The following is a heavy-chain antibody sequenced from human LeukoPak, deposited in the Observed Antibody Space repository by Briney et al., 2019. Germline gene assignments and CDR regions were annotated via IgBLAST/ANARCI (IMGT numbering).Heavy chain of an antibody. V-gene: IGHV3-11*06. D-gene: IGHD3-10*01. CDR2: ISSSSGYT. CDR3: VKSVYSSYYYGSGSFLL. CDR1: GFTFSDYY. J-gene: IGHJ4*02. Sequence: PGGSLRLSCAASGFTFSDYYMSWIRQAPGKGLEWVSYISSSSGYTNYADSVKGRFTISRDNSKNTLYLQMSSLRAEDTAVYYCVKSVYSSYYYGSGSFLLWGQGTLVTVSS.